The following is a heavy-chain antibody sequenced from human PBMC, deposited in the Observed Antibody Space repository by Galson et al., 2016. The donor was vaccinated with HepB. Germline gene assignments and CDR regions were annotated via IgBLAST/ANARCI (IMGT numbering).Heavy chain of an antibody. Sequence: SETLSLTCTVSGASISGYYLSWIRQPPGKGLEWIGYIYYSGRTNYNPSLKSRVTISVDTSKNQFSLKLSSVTAAATAVYYCARDDSGGWYGFHYGMDVWGQGTTVTVSS. CDR1: GASISGYY. CDR2: IYYSGRT. J-gene: IGHJ6*02. V-gene: IGHV4-59*01. CDR3: ARDDSGGWYGFHYGMDV. D-gene: IGHD6-19*01.